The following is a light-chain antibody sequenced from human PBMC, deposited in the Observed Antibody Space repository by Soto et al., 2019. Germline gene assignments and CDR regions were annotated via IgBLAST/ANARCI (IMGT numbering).Light chain of an antibody. Sequence: EIVLTQSPGTLSLSPGERATLSCRASQSVTSSYLAWYQQKPGQAPRLLIYGASSRATGIPGRLSGSGSGTDFTLTISGLEPEDFAVYYCQQYGSSPLTFGGGTKVDIK. J-gene: IGKJ4*01. V-gene: IGKV3-20*01. CDR1: QSVTSSY. CDR2: GAS. CDR3: QQYGSSPLT.